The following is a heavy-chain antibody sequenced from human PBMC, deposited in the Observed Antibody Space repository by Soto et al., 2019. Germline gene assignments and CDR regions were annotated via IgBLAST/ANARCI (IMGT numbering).Heavy chain of an antibody. Sequence: QVQLVQSGAEVKKPGSSVKVSCKASGGTFSSYAISWVRQAPGQALEWMGGIIPIFGTANYAQKFQGRVTITADESTSTAYMELSSLRSEDTAVYYCARAAITIFGVAPNYYYYYGMDVWGQGTTVTVSS. D-gene: IGHD3-3*01. CDR1: GGTFSSYA. CDR2: IIPIFGTA. J-gene: IGHJ6*02. CDR3: ARAAITIFGVAPNYYYYYGMDV. V-gene: IGHV1-69*01.